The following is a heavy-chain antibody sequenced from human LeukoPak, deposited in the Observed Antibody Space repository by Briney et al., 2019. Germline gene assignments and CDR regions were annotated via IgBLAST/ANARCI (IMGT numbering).Heavy chain of an antibody. Sequence: GGSLRLSCAASGFTFSSYAMSWVRQAPGRGLEWVAGISAGGGSTYYADSVKGRFTISRDNSKNMLYLQLNSLRAEDTAVYYCAKGDPPTYYDILTGQDYWGQGTLVTVSS. CDR2: ISAGGGST. V-gene: IGHV3-23*01. CDR1: GFTFSSYA. CDR3: AKGDPPTYYDILTGQDY. D-gene: IGHD3-9*01. J-gene: IGHJ4*02.